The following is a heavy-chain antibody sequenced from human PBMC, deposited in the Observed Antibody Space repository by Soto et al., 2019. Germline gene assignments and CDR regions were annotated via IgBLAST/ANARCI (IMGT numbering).Heavy chain of an antibody. V-gene: IGHV3-33*01. J-gene: IGHJ4*02. CDR1: GFTFSGHG. D-gene: IGHD4-17*01. CDR3: ARGRGGDYGGNSGYYDY. CDR2: IWYDGSKK. Sequence: QVQLVESGGGVVQPGTSLRLSCAASGFTFSGHGMHWVRQAPGKGLEWMAVIWYDGSKKYYGDSVKGRLTNSRDNSKNTLFLQMNSLRVEDTAVYYCARGRGGDYGGNSGYYDYWGQGTLVTVSS.